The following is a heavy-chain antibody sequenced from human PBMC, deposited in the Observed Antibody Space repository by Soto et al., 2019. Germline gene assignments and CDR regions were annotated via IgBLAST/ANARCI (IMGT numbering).Heavy chain of an antibody. CDR2: ISWNSGSI. CDR1: GFPFDDYA. D-gene: IGHD4-17*01. Sequence: GGSLRLSCAASGFPFDDYAVHWVRQAPGKGLEWVSGISWNSGSIGYADSVKGRFTISRDNAKNSLYLQMNSLRAEDTALYYCALWDYGDAFDIWGQGTMVTVSS. J-gene: IGHJ3*02. V-gene: IGHV3-9*01. CDR3: ALWDYGDAFDI.